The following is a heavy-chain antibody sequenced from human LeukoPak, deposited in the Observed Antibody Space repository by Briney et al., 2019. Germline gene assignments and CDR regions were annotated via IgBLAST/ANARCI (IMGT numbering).Heavy chain of an antibody. CDR3: ARVKTAAFDY. V-gene: IGHV4-30-2*01. D-gene: IGHD1-1*01. CDR1: GGSFSSGGYS. Sequence: SETLSLTCAVSGGSFSSGGYSWSWIRQPPGKGLEWIGYIYHSGSTYYNPSLKSRVTISVDRSKNQFSLKLSSVTAADTAVYYCARVKTAAFDYWGQGTLVTVSS. J-gene: IGHJ4*02. CDR2: IYHSGST.